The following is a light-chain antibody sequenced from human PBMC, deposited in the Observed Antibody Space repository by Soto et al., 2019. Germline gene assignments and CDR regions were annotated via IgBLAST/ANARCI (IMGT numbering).Light chain of an antibody. CDR2: DTS. CDR1: QSVSSY. J-gene: IGKJ2*01. Sequence: EIVLTQSPATLSLSPGERATLSCRASQSVSSYLAWYQQKPGQAPRLLIHDTSNRATGIPARFSGSGSGTDFTLTIRSLEPEDFAVYYCQQRSNWPPQYSFGQGTKLEIK. CDR3: QQRSNWPPQYS. V-gene: IGKV3-11*01.